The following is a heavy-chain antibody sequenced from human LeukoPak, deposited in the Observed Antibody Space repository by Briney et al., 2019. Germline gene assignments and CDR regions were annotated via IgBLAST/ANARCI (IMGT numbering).Heavy chain of an antibody. CDR1: GGSFSGYY. CDR3: ARHYGP. V-gene: IGHV4-34*01. D-gene: IGHD3-16*01. Sequence: SETLSLTCAVYGGSFSGYYWSWIRQPPGKGLEWIGSIYDSGSTYYNPPLKSRVTISVDTSKNQFSLKLNSVTAADTAVYYCARHYGPWGQGTLVTVSS. J-gene: IGHJ5*02. CDR2: IYDSGST.